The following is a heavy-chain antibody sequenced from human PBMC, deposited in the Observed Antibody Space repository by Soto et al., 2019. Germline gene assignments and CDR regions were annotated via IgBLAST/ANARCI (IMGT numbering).Heavy chain of an antibody. J-gene: IGHJ5*02. CDR2: IIPIFGTA. V-gene: IGHV1-69*12. CDR1: GGTFSSYA. CDR3: ARVGTVTTWGNNWFDP. D-gene: IGHD4-17*01. Sequence: QVQLVQSGAEVKKPGSSVKVSCKASGGTFSSYAISWVRQAPGQGPEWMGGIIPIFGTANYAQKFQGRVTITADESTSTAYMELSSLRSEDTAVYYCARVGTVTTWGNNWFDPWGQGTLVTVSS.